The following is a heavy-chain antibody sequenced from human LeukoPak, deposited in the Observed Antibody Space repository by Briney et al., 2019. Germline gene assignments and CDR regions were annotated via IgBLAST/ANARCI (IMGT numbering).Heavy chain of an antibody. V-gene: IGHV3-20*04. J-gene: IGHJ6*03. CDR1: GFTFSDYY. D-gene: IGHD3-3*01. Sequence: GGSLRLSCAASGFTFSDYYMSWVRQAPGKGLEWVSGINWNGGSTGYADSVKGRFTISRDNAKNSLYLQMNSLRAEDTALYYCARRRRITIFASSASHYYYYMDVWGKGTTVTVSS. CDR2: INWNGGST. CDR3: ARRRRITIFASSASHYYYYMDV.